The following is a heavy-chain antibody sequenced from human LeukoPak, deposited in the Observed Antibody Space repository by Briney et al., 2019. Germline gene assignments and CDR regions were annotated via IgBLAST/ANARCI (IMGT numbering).Heavy chain of an antibody. D-gene: IGHD2-21*01. CDR3: ARSKDDWDDHTVDY. V-gene: IGHV3-21*01. CDR2: ISSSSSYI. CDR1: GFTFSSYS. Sequence: GGSLRLSCAASGFTFSSYSMNWVRQAPGKGLEWVSSISSSSSYIYYADSVKGRFTISRDNAKNSLYLQMNSLRAEDTAVYYCARSKDDWDDHTVDYWGQGTLVTVSS. J-gene: IGHJ4*02.